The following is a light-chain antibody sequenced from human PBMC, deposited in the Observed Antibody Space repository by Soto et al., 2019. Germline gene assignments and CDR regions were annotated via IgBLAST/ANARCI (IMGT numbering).Light chain of an antibody. J-gene: IGKJ1*01. CDR2: GAS. CDR3: QQYNNRPPWT. Sequence: EIVMTQSPATLSVSPGERATLSCRASQSVSSNLAWYQQKPGQAPRLLIYGASTRATGIPARFSGSGSGTAFTLPISSLQSEDFAVYYCQQYNNRPPWTFGQGTKVAIK. CDR1: QSVSSN. V-gene: IGKV3-15*01.